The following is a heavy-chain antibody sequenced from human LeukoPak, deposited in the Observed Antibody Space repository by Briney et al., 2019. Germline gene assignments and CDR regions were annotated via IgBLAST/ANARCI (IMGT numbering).Heavy chain of an antibody. CDR1: GYTFTGYY. CDR2: INPNSGGT. V-gene: IGHV1-2*02. J-gene: IGHJ4*02. D-gene: IGHD1-26*01. CDR3: ARGLVGATQGLDY. Sequence: GASVKVSCKASGYTFTGYYMHWVRQAPGQGLEWMGWINPNSGGTNYAQKFQGRVTMTRDTSISTAYMELSRLRSDDTAVYYCARGLVGATQGLDYWGQGTLVTVSS.